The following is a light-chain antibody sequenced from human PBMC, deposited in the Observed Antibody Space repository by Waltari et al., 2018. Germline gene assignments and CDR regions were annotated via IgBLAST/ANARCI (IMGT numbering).Light chain of an antibody. CDR2: GAY. CDR1: PSVSTY. J-gene: IGKJ1*01. Sequence: IVLTQSPRTLSLSPGARATLPCRASPSVSTYLAWYQQKPGQAPRLLIDGAYSRAAGIPDRFSGSGYGTDFSLTISRLEPEDFAVYYCQHHVRLPTTFGQGTRVEIK. CDR3: QHHVRLPTT. V-gene: IGKV3-20*01.